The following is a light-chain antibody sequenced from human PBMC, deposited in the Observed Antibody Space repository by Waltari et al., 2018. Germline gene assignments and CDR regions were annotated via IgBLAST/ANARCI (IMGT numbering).Light chain of an antibody. V-gene: IGLV2-8*01. Sequence: QSALTQPPSASGSPGQSVTISCTGTSSDVGGYNYVWYQQHPGKAPKLMIYEVSKRPPGVPDRFSGSKSCNTASLTVSGLQAEDEADYYCSSYAGSNNFVVFGGGTKLTVL. J-gene: IGLJ2*01. CDR2: EVS. CDR3: SSYAGSNNFVV. CDR1: SSDVGGYNY.